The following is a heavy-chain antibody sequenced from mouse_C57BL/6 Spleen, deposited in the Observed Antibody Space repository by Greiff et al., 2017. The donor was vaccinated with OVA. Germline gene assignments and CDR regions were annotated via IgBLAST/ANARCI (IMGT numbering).Heavy chain of an antibody. CDR3: VLSYYDYGAWFAY. D-gene: IGHD2-4*01. J-gene: IGHJ3*01. V-gene: IGHV3-6*01. CDR2: ISYDGSN. CDR1: GYSITSGYY. Sequence: EVKLMESGPGLVKPSQSLSLTCSVTGYSITSGYYWNWIRQFPGNKLEWMGYISYDGSNNYNPSLKNRISITRDTSKNQFFLKLNSVTTEDTATYYCVLSYYDYGAWFAYWGQGTLVTVSA.